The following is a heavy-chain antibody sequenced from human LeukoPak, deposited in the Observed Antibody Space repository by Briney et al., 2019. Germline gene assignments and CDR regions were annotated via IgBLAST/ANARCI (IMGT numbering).Heavy chain of an antibody. D-gene: IGHD3-10*01. CDR2: IYHSGST. CDR3: ARGDYYYGSRSYDS. Sequence: SETLSLTCTVSGYSISSGYYWGWIRQPPGKGLEWIGSIYHSGSTYYNPSLKSRVSISVDTSKNQFSLKLSSVTAADTAVYYCARGDYYYGSRSYDSWGQGTLVTVSS. CDR1: GYSISSGYY. J-gene: IGHJ4*02. V-gene: IGHV4-38-2*02.